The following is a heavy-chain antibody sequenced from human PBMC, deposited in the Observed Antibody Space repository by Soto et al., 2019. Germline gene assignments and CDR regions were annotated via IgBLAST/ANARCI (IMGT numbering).Heavy chain of an antibody. CDR2: IYPGDSDT. D-gene: IGHD2-15*01. J-gene: IGHJ4*02. Sequence: PGESLKISCKGSGYIFTTYWIGWVRQMPGKGLEWMGIIYPGDSDTRYSPSFQGQVTISADKSISTAYLQWSSLKASDTAMYYCARGRYCSGGTCYFDYWGQGALVPVSS. CDR3: ARGRYCSGGTCYFDY. CDR1: GYIFTTYW. V-gene: IGHV5-51*01.